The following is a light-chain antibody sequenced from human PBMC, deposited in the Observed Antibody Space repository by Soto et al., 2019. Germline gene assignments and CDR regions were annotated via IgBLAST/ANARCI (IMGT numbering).Light chain of an antibody. CDR3: QQTYRTPST. J-gene: IGKJ1*01. Sequence: DIQMTQSPSSLSASPGDRITLTCRAIQSISVYLNWYQQKPGKAPKLLVYGASTLQSGVPSRFSGSGSGTDFALTISSLQPEDFAAYFCQQTYRTPSTFGQGTKVDI. V-gene: IGKV1-39*01. CDR1: QSISVY. CDR2: GAS.